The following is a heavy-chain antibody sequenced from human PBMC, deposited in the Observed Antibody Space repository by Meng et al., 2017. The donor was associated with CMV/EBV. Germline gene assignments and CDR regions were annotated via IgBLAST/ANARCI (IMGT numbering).Heavy chain of an antibody. CDR1: GGSISSSSYY. J-gene: IGHJ5*02. CDR2: IYYSGST. V-gene: IGHV4-39*07. CDR3: ARGVVTMIVVYDP. D-gene: IGHD3-22*01. Sequence: QLRLQKSGPGWVKPSGALSLTCMASGGSISSSSYYWGWIRQPPGKGLEWIGSIYYSGSTYYNPSLKSRVTISVDTSKNQFSLKLSSVTAADTAVYYCARGVVTMIVVYDPWGQGTLVTVSS.